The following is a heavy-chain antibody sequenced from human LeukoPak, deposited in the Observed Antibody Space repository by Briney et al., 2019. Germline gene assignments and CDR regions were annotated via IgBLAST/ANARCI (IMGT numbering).Heavy chain of an antibody. D-gene: IGHD1-26*01. V-gene: IGHV3-30*03. CDR3: AAGGSYLFDP. J-gene: IGHJ5*02. CDR1: GFTLSSYG. Sequence: GRSLRLSCAASGFTLSSYGMHWVRQAPGKGLEWVAVISYDGSNKYYADSVKGRFTISRDNSKNTLYLQMNSLRAEDTAVYYCAAGGSYLFDPWGQGTLVTVSS. CDR2: ISYDGSNK.